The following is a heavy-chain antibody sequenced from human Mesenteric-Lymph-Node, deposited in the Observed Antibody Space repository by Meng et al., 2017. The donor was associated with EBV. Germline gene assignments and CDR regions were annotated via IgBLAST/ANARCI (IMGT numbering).Heavy chain of an antibody. V-gene: IGHV3-23*04. CDR3: AKAASYDIVTGYYDYFDF. CDR2: ISGSGGST. D-gene: IGHD3-9*01. Sequence: VQLVESGGGVVQPGESLTLSCAGPGFTFSSYAMSWIRQPPGKGLEWVSAISGSGGSTYHADSVRGRFTISRDNSKNTLYLEMNSLRAEDTAVYYCAKAASYDIVTGYYDYFDFWGQGALGTVDS. J-gene: IGHJ4*02. CDR1: GFTFSSYA.